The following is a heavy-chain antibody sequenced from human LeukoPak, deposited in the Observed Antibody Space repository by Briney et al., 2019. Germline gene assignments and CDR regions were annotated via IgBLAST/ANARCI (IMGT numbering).Heavy chain of an antibody. V-gene: IGHV3-48*03. CDR1: GFTFRSYE. CDR2: ISSSGSTI. CDR3: ARDPYSSTWSYGMDV. Sequence: GGSLRLSCAASGFTFRSYEMNWVRQAPGKGPEWVSYISSSGSTIYYADSVKGRFTISRDNAKNSLFLQMNTLRAEDTAVYYCARDPYSSTWSYGMDVWGQGTTVTVSS. J-gene: IGHJ6*02. D-gene: IGHD6-6*01.